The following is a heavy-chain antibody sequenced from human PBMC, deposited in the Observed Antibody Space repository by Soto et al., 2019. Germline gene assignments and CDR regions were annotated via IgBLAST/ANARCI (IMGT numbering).Heavy chain of an antibody. CDR1: GGSISSYY. Sequence: SETLSLTCTVSGGSISSYYWSWIRQPPGKGLEWIGYIYYSGSTNYNPSLKSRVTISVDTSKNQFSLKLSSVTAADTAVYYCASALGYCSGGICYPDINQIDYWGQGTLVTVSS. D-gene: IGHD2-15*01. V-gene: IGHV4-59*08. CDR2: IYYSGST. J-gene: IGHJ4*02. CDR3: ASALGYCSGGICYPDINQIDY.